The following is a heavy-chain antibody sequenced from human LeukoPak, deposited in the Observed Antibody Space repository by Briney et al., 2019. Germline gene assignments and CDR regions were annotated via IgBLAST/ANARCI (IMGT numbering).Heavy chain of an antibody. D-gene: IGHD3-10*01. CDR3: SKRDVSGRHPEN. Sequence: GSLRLSCVASGFTFSNDAMSWVRQAPGKGLEWVSGIVASGAVTAYIDSVKGRFTISRDNSKNTLYLQMNSLKAEDTAVYYCSKRDVSGRHPENWGQGTQVTVSS. CDR2: IVASGAVT. J-gene: IGHJ4*02. V-gene: IGHV3-23*01. CDR1: GFTFSNDA.